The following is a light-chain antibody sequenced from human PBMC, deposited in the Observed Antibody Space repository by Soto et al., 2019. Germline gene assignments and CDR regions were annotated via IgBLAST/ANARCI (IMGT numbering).Light chain of an antibody. J-gene: IGLJ2*01. V-gene: IGLV6-57*04. CDR1: SGSIASDY. Sequence: NFMLTQPHSVSESPGKTVTISCTRSSGSIASDYVQWYQQRPGSAPTTVIYEDDQRPSGVPDRFSGSIDRSSNSASLTISGLKTEDEADYYCQSYDSSNVVFGGGTKLTV. CDR2: EDD. CDR3: QSYDSSNVV.